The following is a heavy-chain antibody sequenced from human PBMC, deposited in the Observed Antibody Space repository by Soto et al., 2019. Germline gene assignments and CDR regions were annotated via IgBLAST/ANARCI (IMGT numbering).Heavy chain of an antibody. J-gene: IGHJ2*01. CDR2: IFHSGAT. CDR1: GFYLSSGNFS. D-gene: IGHD3-3*01. CDR3: VRVKVGDLFRFNWFFDL. V-gene: IGHV4-30-2*01. Sequence: TSVTLSLTYTFAGFYLSSGNFSLGWIRQTPGKGLEWIGYIFHSGATFYNSSLKTRVTISVDRPKNQFSLKLRSVSEADTAVYYCVRVKVGDLFRFNWFFDLWGRGTLVTVSS.